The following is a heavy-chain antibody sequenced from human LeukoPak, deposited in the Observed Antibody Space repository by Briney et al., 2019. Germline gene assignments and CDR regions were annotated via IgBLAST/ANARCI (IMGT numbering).Heavy chain of an antibody. D-gene: IGHD3-22*01. CDR2: ISSSGDTT. V-gene: IGHV3-48*01. CDR1: GFTFSSYS. J-gene: IGHJ4*02. CDR3: AKGLYDSTGPFDY. Sequence: GGSLRLSCAASGFTFSSYSIHWVRQAPGKGLEWVSYISSSGDTTYYADSVKGRFTISRDNGKNSLYLQMNSLRPEDTALYYCAKGLYDSTGPFDYWGQGTLVTVSS.